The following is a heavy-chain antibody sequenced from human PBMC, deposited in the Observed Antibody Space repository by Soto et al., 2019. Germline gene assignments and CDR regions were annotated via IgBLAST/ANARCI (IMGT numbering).Heavy chain of an antibody. Sequence: GGSLRLSCTASGFTFGDYAMSWFRQAPGKGLEWVSFIRSKNYGGTTEYAASVKGRFTISRDDSKSIAYLQMNSLRTEDTGVYYCNRFGIVTTDWFDPWGQGTLVTVSS. CDR3: NRFGIVTTDWFDP. V-gene: IGHV3-49*03. CDR1: GFTFGDYA. CDR2: IRSKNYGGTT. J-gene: IGHJ5*02. D-gene: IGHD4-4*01.